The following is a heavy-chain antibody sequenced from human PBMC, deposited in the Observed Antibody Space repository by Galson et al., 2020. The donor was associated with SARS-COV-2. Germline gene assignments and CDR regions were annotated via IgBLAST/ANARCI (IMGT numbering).Heavy chain of an antibody. Sequence: SVKVSCKASGGTFSSYAISWVRQAPGQGLEWMGGIIPIFGTANYAQKFQGRVTITADESTSTAYMELSSLRSEDTAVYYWARAGWRSGSYFYYYYYMDVWGKGTTVTVSS. CDR3: ARAGWRSGSYFYYYYYMDV. D-gene: IGHD3-10*01. V-gene: IGHV1-69*13. CDR1: GGTFSSYA. J-gene: IGHJ6*03. CDR2: IIPIFGTA.